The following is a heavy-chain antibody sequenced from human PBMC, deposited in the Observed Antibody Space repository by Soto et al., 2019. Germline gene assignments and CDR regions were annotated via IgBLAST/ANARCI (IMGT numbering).Heavy chain of an antibody. CDR3: ARDSVRGPKFYYYYGMDV. CDR2: INAGNGNT. CDR1: GDTFASYA. D-gene: IGHD3-10*01. V-gene: IGHV1-3*01. Sequence: GASVKVSWTASGDTFASYAMHWVRQSPVQRLEWMGWINAGNGNTKYSQKFQGRVTITRDTSASTAYMELRSLRSEDTAVYYCARDSVRGPKFYYYYGMDVWGQGTTVTVSS. J-gene: IGHJ6*02.